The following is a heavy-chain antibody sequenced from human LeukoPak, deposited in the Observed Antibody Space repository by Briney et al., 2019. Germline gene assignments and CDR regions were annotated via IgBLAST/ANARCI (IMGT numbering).Heavy chain of an antibody. CDR2: IGASGGNT. CDR3: AKDGAEGSSSYGGARWFDR. Sequence: GSLRLSCGGSGFTFNNYAMTWVRQAPGKGLEWGSAIGASGGNTYYADSVKGRFTISRDNSKNTLYLQMDGLRAEDTAVYYCAKDGAEGSSSYGGARWFDRWGQGTLVTVSS. V-gene: IGHV3-23*01. D-gene: IGHD6-6*01. CDR1: GFTFNNYA. J-gene: IGHJ5*02.